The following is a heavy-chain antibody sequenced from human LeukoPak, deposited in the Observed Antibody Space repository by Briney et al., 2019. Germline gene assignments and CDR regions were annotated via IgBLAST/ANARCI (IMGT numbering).Heavy chain of an antibody. D-gene: IGHD6-19*01. J-gene: IGHJ3*02. CDR1: GFTFSSHW. V-gene: IGHV3-9*01. CDR2: ISWNSGSI. Sequence: GGSLRLSCVASGFTFSSHWMHWVRQVPGKGLVWVSGISWNSGSIGYADSVKGRFTISRDNAKNSLYLQMNSLRAEDTALYYCAKGLQWLVLSGAFDIWGQGTMVTVSS. CDR3: AKGLQWLVLSGAFDI.